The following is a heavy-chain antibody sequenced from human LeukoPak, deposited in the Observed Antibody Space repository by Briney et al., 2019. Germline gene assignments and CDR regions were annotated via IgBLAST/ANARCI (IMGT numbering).Heavy chain of an antibody. J-gene: IGHJ5*02. CDR2: INPNSGGT. CDR3: ARGLSYYDFWSNSNWFDP. D-gene: IGHD3-3*01. Sequence: ASVKVSCKASGYTFTGYYMHWVRQAPGQGLEWMGWINPNSGGTNYAQKFQGRVTMTRDTSISTAYMELSRLRSDDTAVYYCARGLSYYDFWSNSNWFDPWGQGTLVTVSS. CDR1: GYTFTGYY. V-gene: IGHV1-2*02.